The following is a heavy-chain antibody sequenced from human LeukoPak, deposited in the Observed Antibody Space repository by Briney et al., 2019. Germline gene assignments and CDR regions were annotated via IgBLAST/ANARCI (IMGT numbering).Heavy chain of an antibody. Sequence: PGGSLRLSCAASEFTFSSYGMSWVRQAPGKGLEWVSSISGSGGSTHYADSVQGRFAISRDNSKNTLYLQMNSLRAEDTAVYFCARDPNGDYIGTFDMWGRGTMVSVSS. J-gene: IGHJ3*02. V-gene: IGHV3-23*01. CDR2: ISGSGGST. D-gene: IGHD4-17*01. CDR3: ARDPNGDYIGTFDM. CDR1: EFTFSSYG.